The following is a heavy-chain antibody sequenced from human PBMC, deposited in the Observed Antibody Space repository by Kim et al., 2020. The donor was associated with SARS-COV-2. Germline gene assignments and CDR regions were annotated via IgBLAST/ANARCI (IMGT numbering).Heavy chain of an antibody. CDR1: GFTFSGST. Sequence: GGSLRLSCAAFGFTFSGSTLHWVRQASGKGLEWVGRIRSKANSYATAYAASVKGRFTISRDDSKNTAYLQMNSLKTEDTAVYYCTRVNPIAGGWYDAFDIWPRENGHRLF. D-gene: IGHD6-19*01. J-gene: IGHJ3*02. CDR2: IRSKANSYAT. CDR3: TRVNPIAGGWYDAFDI. V-gene: IGHV3-73*01.